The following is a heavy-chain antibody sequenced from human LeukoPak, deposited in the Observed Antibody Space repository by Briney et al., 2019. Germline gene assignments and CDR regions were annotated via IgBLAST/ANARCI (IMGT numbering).Heavy chain of an antibody. D-gene: IGHD6-6*01. V-gene: IGHV4-61*02. Sequence: SQTLSLTCTVSGGSISSGSYYWSWIRQPAGKGLEWIGRIYTSGSTNYSPSLKSRVTISVDTSKNQFSLKLSSVTAADTAVYYCAREGQLVAVNWFDPWGQGTLVTVSS. CDR2: IYTSGST. CDR1: GGSISSGSYY. CDR3: AREGQLVAVNWFDP. J-gene: IGHJ5*02.